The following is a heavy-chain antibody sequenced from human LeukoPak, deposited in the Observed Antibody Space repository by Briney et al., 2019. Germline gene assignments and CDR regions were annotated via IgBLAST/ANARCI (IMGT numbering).Heavy chain of an antibody. Sequence: SETLSLTCTVSGGSISSGGYYWSWIRQHPGKGLEWIGYIYYSGSTYYSPSLKSRVTISVDTSKNQFSLKLSSVTAADTAVYYCARGHEVGYFDYWGQGTLVTVSS. CDR1: GGSISSGGYY. V-gene: IGHV4-31*03. CDR2: IYYSGST. J-gene: IGHJ4*02. CDR3: ARGHEVGYFDY.